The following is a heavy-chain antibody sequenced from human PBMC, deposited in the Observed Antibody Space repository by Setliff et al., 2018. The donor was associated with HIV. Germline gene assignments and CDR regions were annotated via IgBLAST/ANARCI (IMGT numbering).Heavy chain of an antibody. CDR1: GFKFGEFV. CDR2: ISDSGDST. Sequence: PGESLKISCVASGFKFGEFVMSWVRQAPGKGLEWLSAISDSGDSTFYADSVQGRLTTSRDNSRNTLYLQMDGLRVEDTAVYFCRLPLFDSVTDVNYQPQDVWGKGTTVTVSS. D-gene: IGHD4-4*01. CDR3: RLPLFDSVTDVNYQPQDV. V-gene: IGHV3-23*01. J-gene: IGHJ6*04.